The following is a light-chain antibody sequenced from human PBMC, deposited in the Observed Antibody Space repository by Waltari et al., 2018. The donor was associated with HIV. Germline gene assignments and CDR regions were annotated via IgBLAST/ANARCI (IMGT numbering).Light chain of an antibody. CDR1: RSNIGSNP. CDR3: AAWDDSLDGL. V-gene: IGLV1-44*01. Sequence: QSVLTQPPSVSAAPGQEVTISCSGRRSNIGSNPVSWYQQLPGTAPKLLISDNNQRPSGVPDRFSGSKSGTSASLAISGLQSEDEGDYYCAAWDDSLDGLFGGGTKLTV. CDR2: DNN. J-gene: IGLJ2*01.